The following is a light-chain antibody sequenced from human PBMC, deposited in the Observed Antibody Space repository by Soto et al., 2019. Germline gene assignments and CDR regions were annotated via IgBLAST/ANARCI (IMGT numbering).Light chain of an antibody. V-gene: IGKV1-12*01. CDR3: QQYGYSFWT. Sequence: IQLTQSPSSVSSSVGDSLTITCRASQDISRWLAWYQQKPGKAPKLLIYSASSLYSGVPSRFRGSGSGAEYTLTISRLQPEDSEVYYCQQYGYSFWTFGQGTKVDIK. CDR2: SAS. J-gene: IGKJ1*01. CDR1: QDISRW.